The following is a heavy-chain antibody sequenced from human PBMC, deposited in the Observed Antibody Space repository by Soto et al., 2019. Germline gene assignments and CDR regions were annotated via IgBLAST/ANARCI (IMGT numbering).Heavy chain of an antibody. J-gene: IGHJ3*02. Sequence: PRHSCAASRCTFSSYSMHWARQAPGKGLEWVAVISYDGSNKYYADSVKGRFTISRDNSKNTLYLQMNSLRAEDTAVYYCAKADGSGSGAFDIWGQATMVTVSS. CDR3: AKADGSGSGAFDI. D-gene: IGHD3-10*01. CDR2: ISYDGSNK. V-gene: IGHV3-30*18. CDR1: RCTFSSYS.